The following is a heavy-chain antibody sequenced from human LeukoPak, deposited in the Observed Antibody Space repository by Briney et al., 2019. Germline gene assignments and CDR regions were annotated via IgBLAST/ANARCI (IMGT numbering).Heavy chain of an antibody. Sequence: SETLSLTCTVSGGSISSSSYYWGWIRQPPGKGLEWIGSIYYSGSTYYNPPLKSRVTISVDTSKNQFSLKLSSVTAADTAVYYCARLGEDIVVVPAAFRFDYWGQGTLVTVSS. J-gene: IGHJ4*02. CDR2: IYYSGST. CDR1: GGSISSSSYY. CDR3: ARLGEDIVVVPAAFRFDY. D-gene: IGHD2-2*01. V-gene: IGHV4-39*07.